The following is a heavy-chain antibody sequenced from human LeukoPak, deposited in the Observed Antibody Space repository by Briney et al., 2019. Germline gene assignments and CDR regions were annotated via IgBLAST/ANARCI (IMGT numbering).Heavy chain of an antibody. CDR2: ITSSSSNI. V-gene: IGHV3-21*01. CDR3: TRERVTTTAFDF. CDR1: GFTFSSYP. D-gene: IGHD5-12*01. Sequence: GGSLRLSCAASGFTFSSYPMNWVRQAPGKGLEWVSYITSSSSNIYYTDSVKGRFTISRDNAKNSLYLQMNSLRAEDTAVYFCTRERVTTTAFDFWGQGTIVTVSS. J-gene: IGHJ3*01.